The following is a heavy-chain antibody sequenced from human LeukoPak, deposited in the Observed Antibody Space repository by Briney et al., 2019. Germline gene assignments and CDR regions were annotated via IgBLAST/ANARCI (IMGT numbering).Heavy chain of an antibody. J-gene: IGHJ4*02. D-gene: IGHD6-19*01. CDR2: INPNSGGT. V-gene: IGHV1-2*02. Sequence: ASVKVSCKASGYTFTGYYMHWVRQAPGQGLEWMGWINPNSGGTNYAQKFQGRVTMTRDTSISTAYMELSRLRSDDTAVYYCARDAGYSSGWGYWGQGTLVTVSS. CDR3: ARDAGYSSGWGY. CDR1: GYTFTGYY.